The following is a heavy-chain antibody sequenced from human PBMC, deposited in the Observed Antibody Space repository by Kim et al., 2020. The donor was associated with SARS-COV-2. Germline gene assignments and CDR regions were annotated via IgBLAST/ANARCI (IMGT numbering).Heavy chain of an antibody. V-gene: IGHV3-23*01. CDR2: ISGSGGST. Sequence: GGSLRLSCAASGFTFSSYAMSWVRQAPGKGLECVSAISGSGGSTYYADSVKGRFTISRDNSKNTLYLQMNSLRAEDTAVYYCAKDLGRGEWLRNYYYDMDVWGQGTTVTVSS. J-gene: IGHJ6*02. CDR3: AKDLGRGEWLRNYYYDMDV. D-gene: IGHD5-12*01. CDR1: GFTFSSYA.